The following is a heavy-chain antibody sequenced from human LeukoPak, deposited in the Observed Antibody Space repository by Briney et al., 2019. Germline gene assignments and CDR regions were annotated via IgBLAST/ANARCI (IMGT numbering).Heavy chain of an antibody. Sequence: SETLSLTCTVSGYSISSGYYWGWIRQPPGKGLEWIGSIYHSGSTYYNPSLKSRVTISVDTSKNQFSLKLSSVTAADTAVYYCARGEGHLFWGQGTLVTVSS. CDR1: GYSISSGYY. CDR3: ARGEGHLF. CDR2: IYHSGST. V-gene: IGHV4-38-2*02. J-gene: IGHJ4*02.